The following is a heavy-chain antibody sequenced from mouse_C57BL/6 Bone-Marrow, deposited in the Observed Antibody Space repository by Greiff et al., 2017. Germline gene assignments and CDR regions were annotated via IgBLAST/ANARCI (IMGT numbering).Heavy chain of an antibody. CDR3: TSYYGSSPFDY. J-gene: IGHJ2*01. CDR1: GFNIKDDY. Sequence: EVQVVESGAELVRPGASVKLSCTASGFNIKDDYMHWVKQRPEQGLEWIGWIDPENGDTEYASKFQGKATITADTSSNTAYLKLSSLTSEDTAVYYCTSYYGSSPFDYWGQGTTLTVSS. D-gene: IGHD1-1*01. CDR2: IDPENGDT. V-gene: IGHV14-4*01.